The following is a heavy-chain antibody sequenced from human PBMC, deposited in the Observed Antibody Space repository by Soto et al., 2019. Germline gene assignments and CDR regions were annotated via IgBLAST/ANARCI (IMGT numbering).Heavy chain of an antibody. D-gene: IGHD1-1*01. V-gene: IGHV3-33*01. CDR3: AREFQLAWVGGGWRSGGNGMDV. CDR1: GFTFSSYG. CDR2: IWYDGSNK. J-gene: IGHJ6*02. Sequence: QVQLVESGGGVVQPGRSLRLSCAASGFTFSSYGMHWVRQAPGKGLEWVAVIWYDGSNKYYADSVKGRFTISRDNSKNTLYLQMTSLRAEDTAVYYCAREFQLAWVGGGWRSGGNGMDVWGQGTTVTVSS.